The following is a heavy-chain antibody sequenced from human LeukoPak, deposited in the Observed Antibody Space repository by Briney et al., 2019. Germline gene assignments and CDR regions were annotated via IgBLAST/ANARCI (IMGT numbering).Heavy chain of an antibody. J-gene: IGHJ4*02. V-gene: IGHV3-20*04. D-gene: IGHD6-19*01. CDR3: ARLLASGYSSGWYAIDY. Sequence: PGGSLRLSCTASGFTFSTYWMSWVRQAPGKGLEWVSGINWNGGSTGYADSVKGRFTISRDNAKNSLYLQMNSLRAEDTALYYCARLLASGYSSGWYAIDYWGQGTLVTVSS. CDR1: GFTFSTYW. CDR2: INWNGGST.